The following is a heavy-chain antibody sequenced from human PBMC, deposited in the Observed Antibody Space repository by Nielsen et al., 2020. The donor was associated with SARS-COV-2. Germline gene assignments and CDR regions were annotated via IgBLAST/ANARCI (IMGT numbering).Heavy chain of an antibody. CDR1: GFTFGDYA. CDR2: IRSKAYGGTT. V-gene: IGHV3-49*04. Sequence: GESLKISCTASGFTFGDYAMSWVRQAPGKGLEWVGFIRSKAYGGTTEYAASVKGRFTISRDDSKSIAYLQMNSLKTEDTAVYYCGVTMIVVVMKQIFDYWGQGTLVTVSS. J-gene: IGHJ4*02. D-gene: IGHD3-22*01. CDR3: GVTMIVVVMKQIFDY.